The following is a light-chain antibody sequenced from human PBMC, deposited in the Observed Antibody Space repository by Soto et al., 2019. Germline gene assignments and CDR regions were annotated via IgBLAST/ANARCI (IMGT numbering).Light chain of an antibody. CDR2: DVS. V-gene: IGLV2-14*01. CDR1: GSDVGAYNY. Sequence: QSDLTQRASVSGSPGQSITVSCTGTGSDVGAYNYVAWYQQHPGKAPKLLIYDVSNRPSGVSYRFSGSKSGNTASLTISGLQAEDEGDYYCSSYTTTSTWVFGGGTKVTVL. CDR3: SSYTTTSTWV. J-gene: IGLJ3*02.